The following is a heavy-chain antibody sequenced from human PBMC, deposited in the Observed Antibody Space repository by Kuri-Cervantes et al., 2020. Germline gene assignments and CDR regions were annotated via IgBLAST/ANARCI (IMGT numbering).Heavy chain of an antibody. J-gene: IGHJ4*02. Sequence: GGSLRLSCAASGFTFDDYAMHWVRQAPGKGLEWVSGISWNSGSIGYADSVKGRFTISRDNAKNSLYLQMNNLRVEDTAVYYCATGNGDSRYYFDCWGQGTLVTVSS. CDR1: GFTFDDYA. V-gene: IGHV3-9*01. CDR3: ATGNGDSRYYFDC. CDR2: ISWNSGSI. D-gene: IGHD4-17*01.